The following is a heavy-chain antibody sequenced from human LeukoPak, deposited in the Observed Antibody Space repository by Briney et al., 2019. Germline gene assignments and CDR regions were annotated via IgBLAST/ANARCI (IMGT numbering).Heavy chain of an antibody. CDR1: GYTFTSYG. Sequence: ASVKVSCKASGYTFTSYGISWVRQAPGQGLEWMGWISAYNGNTNYAQKLQGRVTMTTDTSTSTAYMELRSLRSDDTAAYYCARLEELRNWFDPWGQGTLVTVSS. J-gene: IGHJ5*02. D-gene: IGHD1-26*01. CDR3: ARLEELRNWFDP. V-gene: IGHV1-18*01. CDR2: ISAYNGNT.